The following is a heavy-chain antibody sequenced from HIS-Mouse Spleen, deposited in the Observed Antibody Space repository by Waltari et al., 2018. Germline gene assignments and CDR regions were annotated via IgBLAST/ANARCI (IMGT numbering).Heavy chain of an antibody. CDR2: IYSSGST. CDR1: GGTLSSGGYY. Sequence: QLQLQESGPGLSKSSQTLPLTSSVSGGTLSSGGYYLSWIRPPPGKGLECIGSIYSSGSTYYNPSLKSRVTISVDTSKNQCSLKLSSVTAADTAVYYCARHEGQQLVTSLFDYWGQGTLVTVSS. D-gene: IGHD6-13*01. J-gene: IGHJ4*02. V-gene: IGHV4-39*01. CDR3: ARHEGQQLVTSLFDY.